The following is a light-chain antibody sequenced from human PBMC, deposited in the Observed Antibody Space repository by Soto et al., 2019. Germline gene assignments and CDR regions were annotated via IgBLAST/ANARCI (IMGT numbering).Light chain of an antibody. CDR2: DAS. CDR3: QQYNSWPET. CDR1: QSVRSS. J-gene: IGKJ1*01. Sequence: EIVLTQSQATLSVFPGERATLFCLASQSVRSSLAWYQQKPGQAPRLFIYDASTRATGIPARFTGSGSGTEFTLTISSLQSEDFAVYYCQQYNSWPETFGQGTKVDIK. V-gene: IGKV3-15*01.